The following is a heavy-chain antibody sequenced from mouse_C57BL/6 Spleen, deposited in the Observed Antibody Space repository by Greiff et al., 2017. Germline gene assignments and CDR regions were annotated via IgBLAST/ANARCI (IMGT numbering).Heavy chain of an antibody. CDR3: AREPTVVPNYFDY. CDR1: GYAFSSSW. J-gene: IGHJ2*01. D-gene: IGHD1-1*01. CDR2: IYPGDGDT. Sequence: QVQLKQSGPELVKPGASVKISCKASGYAFSSSWMNWVKQRPGKGLEWIGRIYPGDGDTNYNGKFKGKATLTADKAASTAYMQLSSLTSDDAAVYFWAREPTVVPNYFDYWGQGTTLTVSS. V-gene: IGHV1-82*01.